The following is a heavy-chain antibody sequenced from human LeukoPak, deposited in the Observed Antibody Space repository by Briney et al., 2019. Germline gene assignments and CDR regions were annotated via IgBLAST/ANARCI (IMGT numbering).Heavy chain of an antibody. CDR2: LYSGGTT. D-gene: IGHD1-7*01. CDR1: AFAVSSNY. CDR3: ARLRGTGTAWFDP. V-gene: IGHV3-53*01. Sequence: GGSPRLSCAASAFAVSSNYMTWVRQAPGKGLEWVSVLYSGGTTYYPDSVKGRFTVSRDNSKNTLYLQMNSLRAEDTAVYYCARLRGTGTAWFDPWGQGTLVTVSS. J-gene: IGHJ5*02.